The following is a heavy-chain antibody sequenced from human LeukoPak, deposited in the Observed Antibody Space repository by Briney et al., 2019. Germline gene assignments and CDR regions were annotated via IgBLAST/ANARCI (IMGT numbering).Heavy chain of an antibody. CDR2: ISYDGSNK. J-gene: IGHJ5*02. CDR3: ARDSLNRFDP. CDR1: GSTFSSYA. V-gene: IGHV3-30-3*01. Sequence: PGGSLRLSCAASGSTFSSYATHWVRQAPGKGLEWVAVISYDGSNKYYADSVKGRFTISRDNSKNTLYLQMNSLRAEDTAVYYCARDSLNRFDPWGQGTLVTVSS.